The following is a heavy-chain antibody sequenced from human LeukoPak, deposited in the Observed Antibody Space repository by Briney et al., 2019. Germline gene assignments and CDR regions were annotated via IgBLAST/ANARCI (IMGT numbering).Heavy chain of an antibody. V-gene: IGHV4-38-2*02. CDR3: ARLPHCSDSMRCYVGGHHMDV. D-gene: IGHD3-10*02. Sequence: SETLSLTCTVAGYSISYGYYWGWIRQPPGKGLECIGSIDHSGSTSYNPSLKSRVTISVDTSKNQFSLKVNSVTAADTAVYCCARLPHCSDSMRCYVGGHHMDVWGKGTTVAVSS. J-gene: IGHJ6*03. CDR1: GYSISYGYY. CDR2: IDHSGST.